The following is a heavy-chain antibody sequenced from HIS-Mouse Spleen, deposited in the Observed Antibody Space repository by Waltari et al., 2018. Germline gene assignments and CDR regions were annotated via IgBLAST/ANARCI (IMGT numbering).Heavy chain of an antibody. D-gene: IGHD6-19*01. CDR3: ARIAEGYSSGWYAFDY. Sequence: QVTLRESGPALVKPTQTLTLTCTFSGFSLRTSGLCVSWLRHPPGKAREWLARIDWDDDKYYSTSLKTRLTISKDTSKNQVVLTMTNMDPVDTATYYCARIAEGYSSGWYAFDYWGQGTLVTVSS. J-gene: IGHJ4*02. CDR2: IDWDDDK. CDR1: GFSLRTSGLC. V-gene: IGHV2-70*15.